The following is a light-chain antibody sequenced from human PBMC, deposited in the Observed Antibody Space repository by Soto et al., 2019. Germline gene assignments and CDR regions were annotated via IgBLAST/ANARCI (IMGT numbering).Light chain of an antibody. V-gene: IGLV2-8*01. CDR3: SSYAGITTYVL. Sequence: QSVLTQPPSASGSPGQSVTISCTGTSSDVGGYNYVSWYQQHPGKAPKLMIYEVSKRPSGVPDRFSGSKSGNTASLTVSGLQAEDEADYYCSSYAGITTYVLFGGGTKLTVL. J-gene: IGLJ2*01. CDR1: SSDVGGYNY. CDR2: EVS.